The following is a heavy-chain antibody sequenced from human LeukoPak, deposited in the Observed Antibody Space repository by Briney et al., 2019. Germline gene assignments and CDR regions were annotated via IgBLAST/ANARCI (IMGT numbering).Heavy chain of an antibody. Sequence: GGSLRLSCAASGFTFSSYWMTWVRQAPGKGLEWVANIKQDGSEKYYVDSVKGRFTISRDNAKNSLYLQMNSLRAEDTAVYYCARRIIGVAEDYFDYWGQGTLVTVSS. J-gene: IGHJ4*02. V-gene: IGHV3-7*01. D-gene: IGHD6-19*01. CDR3: ARRIIGVAEDYFDY. CDR2: IKQDGSEK. CDR1: GFTFSSYW.